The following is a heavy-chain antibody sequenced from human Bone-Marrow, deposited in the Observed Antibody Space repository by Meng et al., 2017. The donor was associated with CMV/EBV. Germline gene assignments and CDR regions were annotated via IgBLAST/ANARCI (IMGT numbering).Heavy chain of an antibody. J-gene: IGHJ3*02. CDR2: INHSGST. D-gene: IGHD3-22*01. V-gene: IGHV4-34*01. CDR1: GGSFSGYY. CDR3: AREVNTMIVVGNDAFDI. Sequence: GSLRLSCAVYGGSFSGYYWSWIRQPPGKGLEWIGEINHSGSTNYNPSLKSRVTISVDTSKNQFSLKLSSVTAADTAVYYCAREVNTMIVVGNDAFDIWGQGTMVTVSS.